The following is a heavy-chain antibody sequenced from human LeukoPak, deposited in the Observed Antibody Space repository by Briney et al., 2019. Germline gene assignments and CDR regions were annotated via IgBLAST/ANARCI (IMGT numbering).Heavy chain of an antibody. D-gene: IGHD1-26*01. J-gene: IGHJ6*03. V-gene: IGHV4-4*07. CDR1: GGSISSYY. CDR3: AVSGSYQEDYYMDV. CDR2: IYTSGST. Sequence: SETLSLTRTVSGGSISSYYWSWIRQPAGKGLEWIGRIYTSGSTNYNPSLKSRVTMSVDTSKNQFSLKLSSVTAADTAVYYCAVSGSYQEDYYMDVWGKGTTVTISS.